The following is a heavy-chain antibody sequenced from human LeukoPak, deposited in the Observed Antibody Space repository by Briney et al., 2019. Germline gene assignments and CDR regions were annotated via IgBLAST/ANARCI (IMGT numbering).Heavy chain of an antibody. Sequence: PSQTLSLTCTVSGGSISSGDYYWSWIRQPPGKGLECIGYIYYSGSTYYNPSLKSRLTISVDTSKNQFSLRLTSVTAADTAVYYCARVRCSGGSCRFDYWGQGALVTVSS. J-gene: IGHJ4*02. CDR2: IYYSGST. CDR1: GGSISSGDYY. D-gene: IGHD2-15*01. V-gene: IGHV4-30-4*08. CDR3: ARVRCSGGSCRFDY.